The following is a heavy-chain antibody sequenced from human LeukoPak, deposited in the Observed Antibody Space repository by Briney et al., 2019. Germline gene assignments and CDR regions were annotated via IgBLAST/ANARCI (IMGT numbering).Heavy chain of an antibody. CDR2: VYPGDSDT. V-gene: IGHV5-51*01. Sequence: GESLKISCKGSGYSFTSYWIGWVRQMPGKGLEWMGIVYPGDSDTRYSPSFQGQVTISADKSISTAYLQWSSLKASDTAMYYCARDGGDCSSNSCYISAPDYWGQGTLVTVSS. CDR3: ARDGGDCSSNSCYISAPDY. D-gene: IGHD2-2*02. CDR1: GYSFTSYW. J-gene: IGHJ4*02.